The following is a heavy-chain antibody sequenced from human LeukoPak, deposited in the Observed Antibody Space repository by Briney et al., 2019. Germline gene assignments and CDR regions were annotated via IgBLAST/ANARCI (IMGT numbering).Heavy chain of an antibody. CDR1: GGSFSGYY. Sequence: NPSETLSLTCAVYGGSFSGYYWSWIRQPPGKGLEWIGEINHSGSTNYNPSLKSRVTISVDTSKKQFSLKVSSVTAADTAVYYCAREDRYGMDVWGQGTTVTVSS. J-gene: IGHJ6*02. CDR2: INHSGST. CDR3: AREDRYGMDV. V-gene: IGHV4-34*01.